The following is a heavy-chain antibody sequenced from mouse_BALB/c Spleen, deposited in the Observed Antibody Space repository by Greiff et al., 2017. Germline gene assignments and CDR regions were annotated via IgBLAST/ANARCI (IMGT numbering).Heavy chain of an antibody. D-gene: IGHD1-1*01. V-gene: IGHV1-5*01. CDR3: TRSYYGSSPYYYAMDY. Sequence: VQLQQSGTVLARPGASVKMSCKASGYTFTSYWMHWVKQRPGQGLEWIGAIYPGNSDTSYNQKFKGKAKLTAVTSTSTAYMELSSLTNEDSAVYYCTRSYYGSSPYYYAMDYWGQGTSVTVSS. CDR1: GYTFTSYW. J-gene: IGHJ4*01. CDR2: IYPGNSDT.